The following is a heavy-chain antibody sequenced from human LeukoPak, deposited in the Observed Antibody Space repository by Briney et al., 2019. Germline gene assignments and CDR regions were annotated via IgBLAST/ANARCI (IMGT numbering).Heavy chain of an antibody. CDR1: GFTFSSYA. CDR2: ISGSGGST. CDR3: AKGRRSGSYYDLFDY. J-gene: IGHJ4*02. D-gene: IGHD1-26*01. V-gene: IGHV3-23*01. Sequence: GGSLRLSCAASGFTFSSYAMSWVRQAPGKGLEWVSAISGSGGSTYYADSVKGRFTISRDNSKNTLYLQMNSLRAEDTAVYYCAKGRRSGSYYDLFDYWGQGTLVTVSS.